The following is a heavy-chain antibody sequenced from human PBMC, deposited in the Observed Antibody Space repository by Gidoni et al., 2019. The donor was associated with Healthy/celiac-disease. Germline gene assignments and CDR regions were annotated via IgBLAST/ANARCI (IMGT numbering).Heavy chain of an antibody. J-gene: IGHJ6*02. D-gene: IGHD6-6*01. V-gene: IGHV1-69*02. CDR2: IIPILGIA. CDR1: VGTFSSYT. Sequence: QVQLVQSGAEVKKPGSSVKVSCKASVGTFSSYTISWVRQAPGQGLEWMGRIIPILGIANYAQKFQGRVTITAEKSTSTAYMELSSLRSEDTAVYYCARVIPGSSSSPYYYYGMDVWGQGTTVTVSS. CDR3: ARVIPGSSSSPYYYYGMDV.